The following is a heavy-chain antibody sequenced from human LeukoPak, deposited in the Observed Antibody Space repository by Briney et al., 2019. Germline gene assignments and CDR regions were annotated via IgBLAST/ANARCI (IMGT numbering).Heavy chain of an antibody. D-gene: IGHD3-22*01. J-gene: IGHJ4*02. V-gene: IGHV3-23*01. CDR3: AKALSGYYLFDY. Sequence: PGGSLRLPCAASGFTFSYYAMSWVRQAPGEGLEWVSAISGSGVTTYYADSVKGRFTISRDNSKNALFLQMNSLRADDTAVYYCAKALSGYYLFDYWGQGTLVTVSS. CDR1: GFTFSYYA. CDR2: ISGSGVTT.